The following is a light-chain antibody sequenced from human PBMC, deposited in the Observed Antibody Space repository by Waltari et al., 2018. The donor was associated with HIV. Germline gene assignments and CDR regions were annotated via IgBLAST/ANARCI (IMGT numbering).Light chain of an antibody. V-gene: IGLV6-57*03. CDR2: QDD. CDR1: GGNIASNY. J-gene: IGLJ3*02. CDR3: QSYDGSSSV. Sequence: NFKLTQPHSVSESPGRTVTISCTRHGGNIASNYVQWYQQRPGSAPTAVIFQDDRRPSGLTDRFAGSIDTSSNSASLTISGLQPDDEADYYCQSYDGSSSVFGGGTKLTVL.